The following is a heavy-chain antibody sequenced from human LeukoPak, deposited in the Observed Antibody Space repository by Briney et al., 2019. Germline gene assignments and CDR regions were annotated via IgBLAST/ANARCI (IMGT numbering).Heavy chain of an antibody. D-gene: IGHD4-17*01. CDR1: GYTFTSYD. J-gene: IGHJ4*02. CDR3: ARGYYGDPTDY. V-gene: IGHV1-18*01. Sequence: ASVKVSCKASGYTFTSYDINWVRQATGQGLEWMGWISAYNGNTNYAQKLQGRVTMTTDTSTSTAYMELRSLRSDNTAVYYCARGYYGDPTDYWGQGTLVTVSS. CDR2: ISAYNGNT.